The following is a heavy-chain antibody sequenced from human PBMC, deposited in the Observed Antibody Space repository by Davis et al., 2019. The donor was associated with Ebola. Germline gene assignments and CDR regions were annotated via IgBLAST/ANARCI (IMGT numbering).Heavy chain of an antibody. V-gene: IGHV1-2*02. CDR1: GYTFVAYY. D-gene: IGHD6-19*01. J-gene: IGHJ4*02. CDR3: ARGYSQWLVDY. Sequence: ASVKVSCKASGYTFVAYYMHWVRQAPGQGLEWMGWINPNSGGTNYAQKFQGRVTMTRDTFISTAYMELSSLTSDDTAVYYCARGYSQWLVDYWGQGTLVTVSS. CDR2: INPNSGGT.